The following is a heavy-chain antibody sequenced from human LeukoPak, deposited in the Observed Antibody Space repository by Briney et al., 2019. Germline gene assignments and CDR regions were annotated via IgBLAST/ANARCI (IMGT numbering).Heavy chain of an antibody. D-gene: IGHD5-18*01. Sequence: ASVKLSCKASGHTFTSYDINCVRHASGQGLEWMGWLNPTSGNTGYAQKFEGRVTMTRNTSISTAYMELSSLRSEDTAVYYCARCKRGYSYGYPLDAFDIWGQGTMVTVSS. CDR3: ARCKRGYSYGYPLDAFDI. J-gene: IGHJ3*02. CDR2: LNPTSGNT. V-gene: IGHV1-8*01. CDR1: GHTFTSYD.